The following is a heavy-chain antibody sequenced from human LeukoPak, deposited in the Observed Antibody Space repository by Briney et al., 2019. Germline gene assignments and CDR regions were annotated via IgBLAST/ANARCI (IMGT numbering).Heavy chain of an antibody. V-gene: IGHV4-38-2*01. Sequence: PSETLSPTCAVSGYSISSGYYWGWIRQPPGKGLEWIGSIYHSGSTYYNPSLKSRVTISVDTSKNQFSLKLSSVTAADTAVYYCASYSSSWPSYWGQGTLVTVSS. J-gene: IGHJ4*02. CDR3: ASYSSSWPSY. CDR2: IYHSGST. CDR1: GYSISSGYY. D-gene: IGHD6-13*01.